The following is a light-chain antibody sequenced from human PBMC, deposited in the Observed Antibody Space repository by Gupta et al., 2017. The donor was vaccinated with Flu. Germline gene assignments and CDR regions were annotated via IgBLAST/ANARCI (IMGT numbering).Light chain of an antibody. V-gene: IGLV3-25*01. Sequence: KSTGAGAAVGSKYDCWFQPTPAQAPVLLLYNDSRRASEVPERFSGSNYGTTATLTSSGVQAEDGADYYHHSADSSGNDWVFGGGTKRTVL. CDR2: NDS. CDR1: AVGSKY. CDR3: HSADSSGNDWV. J-gene: IGLJ3*02.